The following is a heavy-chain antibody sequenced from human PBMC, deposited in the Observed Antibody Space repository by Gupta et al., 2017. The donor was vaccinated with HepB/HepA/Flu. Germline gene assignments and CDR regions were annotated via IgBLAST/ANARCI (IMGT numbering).Heavy chain of an antibody. V-gene: IGHV1-69*04. Sequence: QVQLVQSGAEVKKPGSSVKVSCKASGGTFSSYAISWVRQAPGQGLEWMGRIIPILGIANYAQKFQGRVTITADKSTSTAYMELSSLRSEDTAVYYCARSPMVRVARDGMDVWGQGTTVTVSS. CDR2: IIPILGIA. D-gene: IGHD3-10*01. J-gene: IGHJ6*02. CDR3: ARSPMVRVARDGMDV. CDR1: GGTFSSYA.